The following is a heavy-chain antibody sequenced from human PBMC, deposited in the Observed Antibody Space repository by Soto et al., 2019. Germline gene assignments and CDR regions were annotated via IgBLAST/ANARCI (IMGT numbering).Heavy chain of an antibody. J-gene: IGHJ3*02. V-gene: IGHV5-51*01. Sequence: PGESLKISCKGSGYSFTSYWIGWVRQMPGKGLEWMGIIYPGDSDTRYSPSFQGQVTISADKSISTAYLQWSSLKASDTAMYYCARAYYYDSSGYRAFDIWGQGTRVTVSS. CDR2: IYPGDSDT. CDR3: ARAYYYDSSGYRAFDI. CDR1: GYSFTSYW. D-gene: IGHD3-22*01.